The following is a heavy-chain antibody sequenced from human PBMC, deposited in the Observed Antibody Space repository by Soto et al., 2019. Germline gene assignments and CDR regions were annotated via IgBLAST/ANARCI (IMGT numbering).Heavy chain of an antibody. V-gene: IGHV4-59*08. J-gene: IGHJ4*02. CDR3: ARLGLAGKLDY. CDR2: IYYSGST. CDR1: GGSISSYY. Sequence: QVQLQESGPGLVKPSETLSLTCTVSGGSISSYYWSWIRQPPGKGLEWIGYIYYSGSTNHNPSLKSRVTISVDTSKNQFSLKLSSVTAADTAVYYCARLGLAGKLDYWGQGTLVTVSS. D-gene: IGHD6-19*01.